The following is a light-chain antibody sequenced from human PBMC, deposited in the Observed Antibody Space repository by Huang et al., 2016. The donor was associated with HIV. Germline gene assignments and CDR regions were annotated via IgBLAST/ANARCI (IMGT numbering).Light chain of an antibody. V-gene: IGKV1-8*01. CDR1: QSVSTY. J-gene: IGKJ3*01. Sequence: AIRITQSPPSLSASVGDRVTITCRASQSVSTYLAWYHQKPGGAPKVLIYAASTLQSGVPSRFSASGSGTYFTLTISGLQSEDFATYFCQQYYSFPRTFGPGTKL. CDR3: QQYYSFPRT. CDR2: AAS.